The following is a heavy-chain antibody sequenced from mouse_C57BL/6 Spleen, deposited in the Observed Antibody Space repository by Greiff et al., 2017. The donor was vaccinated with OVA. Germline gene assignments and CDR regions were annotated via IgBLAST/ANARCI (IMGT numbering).Heavy chain of an antibody. CDR3: TRLYGSSNYAMDY. Sequence: VQLKESGAELVRPGASVTLSCKASGYTFTDYEMHWVKQTPVHGLEWIGAIDPETGGTAYNQKFKGKAILTADKSSSTAYMELRSLTSEDSAVYYCTRLYGSSNYAMDYWGQGTSVTVSS. J-gene: IGHJ4*01. CDR1: GYTFTDYE. CDR2: IDPETGGT. D-gene: IGHD1-1*01. V-gene: IGHV1-15*01.